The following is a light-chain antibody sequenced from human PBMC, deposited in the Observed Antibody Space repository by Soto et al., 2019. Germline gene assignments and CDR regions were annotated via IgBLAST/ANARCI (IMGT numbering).Light chain of an antibody. CDR3: SSYTTSSTRV. V-gene: IGLV2-14*01. J-gene: IGLJ1*01. Sequence: QSALTQPASVSGSPGQSIAISCTGSSSDVGIYNYVSWYQQHPGKVPKLIIYEVSNRPSGVSNRFSGSKSGNTASLTISGLQAEDEADYYCSSYTTSSTRVFGT. CDR2: EVS. CDR1: SSDVGIYNY.